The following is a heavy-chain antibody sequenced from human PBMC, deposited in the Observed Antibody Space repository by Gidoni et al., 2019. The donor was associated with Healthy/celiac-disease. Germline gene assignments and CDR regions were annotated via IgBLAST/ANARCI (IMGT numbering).Heavy chain of an antibody. CDR1: GGSFSGYY. CDR3: ARQRVRGVIRHYYYGMDV. CDR2: INHSGST. D-gene: IGHD3-10*01. V-gene: IGHV4-34*01. Sequence: QVQLQQWGAGLLKPSETLSLTCAVYGGSFSGYYWCWIRQPPGKGLEWIGEINHSGSTNYNPSLKSRVTISVDTSKNQFSLKLSSVTAADTAVYYCARQRVRGVIRHYYYGMDVWGQGTTVTVSS. J-gene: IGHJ6*02.